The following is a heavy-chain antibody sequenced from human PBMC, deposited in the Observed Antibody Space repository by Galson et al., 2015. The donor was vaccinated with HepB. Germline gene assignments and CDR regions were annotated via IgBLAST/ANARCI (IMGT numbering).Heavy chain of an antibody. V-gene: IGHV4-39*01. CDR1: GGSVISSSHY. CDR2: TYYGGSGSR. Sequence: SLTCTVSGGSVISSSHYWGWIRQPPGKGLEWIGRTYYGGSGSRLYNPSLRSRITISVDPSKNQFSLKVQSVTAADTAVYYCVRPRYCSSATCTAALDYWGQGALVTVSP. CDR3: VRPRYCSSATCTAALDY. D-gene: IGHD2-2*01. J-gene: IGHJ4*02.